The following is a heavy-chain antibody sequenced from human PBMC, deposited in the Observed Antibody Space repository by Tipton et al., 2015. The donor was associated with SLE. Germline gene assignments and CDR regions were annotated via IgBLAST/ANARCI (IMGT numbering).Heavy chain of an antibody. D-gene: IGHD6-13*01. J-gene: IGHJ4*02. CDR3: ARDGPLGYFDY. V-gene: IGHV3-66*01. Sequence: AVSGFTVSSNYMSWVRQAPGKGLEWVSVIYSGGSTYYAESVKGRFTISRDNSKNTLYLQMNSLRADDTAVYYCARDGPLGYFDYWGQGTLVTVSS. CDR2: IYSGGST. CDR1: GFTVSSNY.